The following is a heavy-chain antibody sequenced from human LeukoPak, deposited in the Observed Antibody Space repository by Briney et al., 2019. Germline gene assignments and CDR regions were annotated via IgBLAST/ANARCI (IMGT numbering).Heavy chain of an antibody. D-gene: IGHD3-22*01. CDR1: GGSFSGYY. Sequence: SETLSLTCAVYGGSFSGYYWSWIRQPPGKGLEWNGEINHSGSTNYNPSLKSRVTISVDTSKNQFSLKLSSVTAADTAVYYCASHGYDSSGYYNSYFDYWGQGTLVTVSS. CDR2: INHSGST. V-gene: IGHV4-34*01. J-gene: IGHJ4*02. CDR3: ASHGYDSSGYYNSYFDY.